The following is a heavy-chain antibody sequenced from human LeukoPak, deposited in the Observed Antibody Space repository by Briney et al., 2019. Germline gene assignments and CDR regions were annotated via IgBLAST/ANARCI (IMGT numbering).Heavy chain of an antibody. D-gene: IGHD6-6*01. J-gene: IGHJ6*02. Sequence: KPSETLSLTCAVSGGSFSGYYWSWIRQPPRKGLEWIGEINHSGSTNYNPSLKSRVTISVDTSKNQFSLKLSSVTAADTAVYYCARLKAARPFYYYYGMDVWGQGTTVTVSS. CDR3: ARLKAARPFYYYYGMDV. V-gene: IGHV4-34*01. CDR2: INHSGST. CDR1: GGSFSGYY.